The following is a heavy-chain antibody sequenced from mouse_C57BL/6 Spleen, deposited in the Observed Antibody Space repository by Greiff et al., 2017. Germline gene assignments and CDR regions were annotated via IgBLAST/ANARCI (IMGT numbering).Heavy chain of an antibody. CDR1: GFTFSDAW. CDR3: TRNIYYDYDNWYFDV. D-gene: IGHD2-4*01. CDR2: IRNKANNHAT. Sequence: EVMLVESGGGLVQPGGSMKLSCAASGFTFSDAWMDWVRQSPEKGLEWVAEIRNKANNHATYYAESVKGRFTISRDDSKSSVYLQMNSLRAEDTGIYYCTRNIYYDYDNWYFDVWGTGTTVTVSS. V-gene: IGHV6-6*01. J-gene: IGHJ1*03.